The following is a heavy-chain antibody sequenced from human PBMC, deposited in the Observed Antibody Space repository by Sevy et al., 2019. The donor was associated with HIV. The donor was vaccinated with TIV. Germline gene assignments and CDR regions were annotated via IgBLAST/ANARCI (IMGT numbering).Heavy chain of an antibody. D-gene: IGHD4-17*01. CDR3: ASTAKTTVINDAFDI. Sequence: ASVKVYCKVSGYTLTELSMNWVRQAPGKGLEWMGGFDPEDGETIYAQKFQGRVTMTEDTSTDTAYMELSSLRSEDTAEYYCASTAKTTVINDAFDIWGQGTMVTVSS. CDR2: FDPEDGET. V-gene: IGHV1-24*01. CDR1: GYTLTELS. J-gene: IGHJ3*02.